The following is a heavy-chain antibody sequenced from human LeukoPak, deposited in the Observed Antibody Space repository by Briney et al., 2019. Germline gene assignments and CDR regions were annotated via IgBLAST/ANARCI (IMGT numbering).Heavy chain of an antibody. CDR3: ARAPVTSCRGAYCYPFDY. Sequence: GGSLRLSCAASGFTFSIYGMHWVRQAPGKGLEWVSATSSSDAGTYYADSVRGRFTISRDNSKNTLYLQMNSLRLEDAAVYFCARAPVTSCRGAYCYPFDYWGQGTQVTVSS. CDR1: GFTFSIYG. V-gene: IGHV3-23*01. J-gene: IGHJ4*02. CDR2: TSSSDAGT. D-gene: IGHD2-21*01.